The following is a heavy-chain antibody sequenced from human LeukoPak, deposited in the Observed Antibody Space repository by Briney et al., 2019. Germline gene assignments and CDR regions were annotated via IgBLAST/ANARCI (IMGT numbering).Heavy chain of an antibody. J-gene: IGHJ5*02. V-gene: IGHV1-2*04. CDR2: INPNSGGT. D-gene: IGHD6-19*01. Sequence: ASVKVSCKASGYTFTGYYMHWVRQAPGQGLEWMGWINPNSGGTNYAQKLQGWVTMTRDTSISTAYMELSRLGSDDTAVYYCAREDGPSSGWYFGFRWFDPWGQGTLVTVSS. CDR3: AREDGPSSGWYFGFRWFDP. CDR1: GYTFTGYY.